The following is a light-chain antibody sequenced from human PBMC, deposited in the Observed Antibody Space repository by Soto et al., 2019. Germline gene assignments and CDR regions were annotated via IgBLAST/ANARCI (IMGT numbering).Light chain of an antibody. CDR3: QQFNNWPWT. V-gene: IGKV3-15*01. CDR1: QSISTN. CDR2: GAS. Sequence: EIVMTQSPVTLTVSPGERATLYCRASQSISTNLAWHQQKPGQAPRLLIYGASTRATGIPARFSGSGSGTEFTLTISSLQSEDLAVYYCQQFNNWPWTFGQGTKVDIK. J-gene: IGKJ1*01.